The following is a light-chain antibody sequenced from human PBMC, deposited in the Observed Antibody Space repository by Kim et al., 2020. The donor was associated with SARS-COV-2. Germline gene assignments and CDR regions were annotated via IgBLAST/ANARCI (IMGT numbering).Light chain of an antibody. V-gene: IGLV1-44*01. CDR2: SNN. CDR1: SSNIGSNT. J-gene: IGLJ2*01. CDR3: AAWTDSLNGAV. Sequence: QSVLTQPPSASGTPGQRVTISCSGSSSNIGSNTGNWYQQLPGTAPKLLMYSNNQPPSGVPDRFSGSKSGTSASLTIGGLQAEDEADYYCAAWTDSLNGAVFGGGTKLTVL.